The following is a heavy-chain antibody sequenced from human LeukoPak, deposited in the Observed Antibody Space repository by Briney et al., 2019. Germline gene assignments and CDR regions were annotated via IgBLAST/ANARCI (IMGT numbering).Heavy chain of an antibody. D-gene: IGHD7-27*01. CDR1: GGSFSGYY. CDR2: INHSGST. J-gene: IGHJ4*02. V-gene: IGHV4-34*01. Sequence: SETLSLTCAVYGGSFSGYYWSWIRQPPGKGLEWIGEINHSGSTNYNPSLKSRVTISVDTSKTQFSLNLSSVTAADTAVYYCARVTSLTGNHWGYFDYWGQGSLVTVSS. CDR3: ARVTSLTGNHWGYFDY.